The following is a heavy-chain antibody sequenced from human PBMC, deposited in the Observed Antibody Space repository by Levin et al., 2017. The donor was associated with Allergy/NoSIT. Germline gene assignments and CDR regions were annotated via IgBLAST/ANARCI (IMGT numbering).Heavy chain of an antibody. CDR2: IWYDGNNK. CDR3: ARDLVPAAIGDYYYYFGMDV. D-gene: IGHD2-2*01. Sequence: LSLTCAASGFSFRSYGMHWVRQAPGKGLDWVAVIWYDGNNKNYADSVKGRFTISRDNSKNTLYLQMNSLRAEDTAVYYCARDLVPAAIGDYYYYFGMDVWGQGTTVTVSS. CDR1: GFSFRSYG. J-gene: IGHJ6*02. V-gene: IGHV3-33*01.